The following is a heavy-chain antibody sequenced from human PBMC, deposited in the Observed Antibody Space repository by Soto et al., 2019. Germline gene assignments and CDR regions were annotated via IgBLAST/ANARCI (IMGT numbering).Heavy chain of an antibody. J-gene: IGHJ2*01. CDR1: GFTFRSYD. CDR3: AREIEATGYWYFDL. V-gene: IGHV3-13*05. CDR2: ISVAGNP. Sequence: XGSLRLSCSASGFTFRSYDMHWVRQISGKGLEWVSAISVAGNPHYSDSVQGRFAISRENAKNSLYLQMNSLRVGDTAVYYCAREIEATGYWYFDLWGRGTLVTVSS. D-gene: IGHD1-1*01.